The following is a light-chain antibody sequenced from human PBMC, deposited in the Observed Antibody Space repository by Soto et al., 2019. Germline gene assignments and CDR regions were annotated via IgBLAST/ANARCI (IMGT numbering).Light chain of an antibody. CDR2: DAS. Sequence: DIQMTQSPSTLSASVGDRVTITFRASQSISSWLAWYQQKPGKAPKLLIYDASSLESGVPSRFSGSGSGTEFILTISSLQPDDFATYYCQQYYTYPWTFGQGTKVDI. V-gene: IGKV1-5*01. CDR3: QQYYTYPWT. CDR1: QSISSW. J-gene: IGKJ1*01.